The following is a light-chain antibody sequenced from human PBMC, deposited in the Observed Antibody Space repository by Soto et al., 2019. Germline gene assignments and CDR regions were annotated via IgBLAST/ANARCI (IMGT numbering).Light chain of an antibody. CDR3: SSYRSSGTLLV. V-gene: IGLV2-14*01. Sequence: VLTQPASVSGSPGQSLTISCTGTSSDVGGYNYVSWYQQHPGKAPKLMIDEVSNRPSGVSNRFSGSKSGNTASLTISGLQAGDEADYYCSSYRSSGTLLVFGTGTKVTVL. CDR2: EVS. CDR1: SSDVGGYNY. J-gene: IGLJ1*01.